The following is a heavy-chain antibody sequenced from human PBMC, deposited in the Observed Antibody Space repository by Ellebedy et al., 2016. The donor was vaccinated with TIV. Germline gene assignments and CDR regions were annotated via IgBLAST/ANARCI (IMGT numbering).Heavy chain of an antibody. V-gene: IGHV3-23*01. CDR2: ISCSGVRT. D-gene: IGHD5-12*01. CDR3: AKGPPVYSGPNLHLCYFDY. CDR1: GFTFNTFA. Sequence: PGGSLRLSCAASGFTFNTFAIGWVPQAPGKGLAWVSGISCSGVRTYYTDSVTGRFTISRDNSRKTMSLNMDSLRAEDTAVDYWAKGPPVYSGPNLHLCYFDYWGQGTLVAVSS. J-gene: IGHJ4*02.